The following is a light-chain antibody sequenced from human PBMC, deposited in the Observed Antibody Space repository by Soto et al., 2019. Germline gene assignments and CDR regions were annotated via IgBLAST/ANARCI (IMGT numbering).Light chain of an antibody. CDR2: EVS. Sequence: SALTQPASVSGSPGQSITISCTGTSSDVGSYNLVSWYQQHPGKAPKLMIYEVSKRPSGVSNRFSGSKSGNTASLTISGLHAEDEADYYCCSYAGSSTSLVFGTGTKLTVL. CDR1: SSDVGSYNL. J-gene: IGLJ1*01. CDR3: CSYAGSSTSLV. V-gene: IGLV2-23*02.